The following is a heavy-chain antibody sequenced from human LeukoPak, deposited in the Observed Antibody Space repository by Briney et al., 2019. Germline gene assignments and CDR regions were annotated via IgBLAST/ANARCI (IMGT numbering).Heavy chain of an antibody. J-gene: IGHJ4*02. V-gene: IGHV4-34*01. CDR3: ARLVGATGLDY. D-gene: IGHD1-26*01. CDR1: GGSFSGYY. CDR2: INHSGST. Sequence: SETLSLTCAVYGGSFSGYYWSWIRQPPGKGLEWIGEINHSGSTNYNPSLKSRVTISVDTSKNQFSLKLSSVTAADTAVYYCARLVGATGLDYWGQGTLVTVSS.